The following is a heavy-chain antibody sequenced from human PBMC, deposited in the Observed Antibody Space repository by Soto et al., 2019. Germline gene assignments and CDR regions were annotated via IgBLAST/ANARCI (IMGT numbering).Heavy chain of an antibody. D-gene: IGHD3-3*01. J-gene: IGHJ5*02. Sequence: PSETLSLTCTVSGGSISSGGYYWSWIRQHPGKGLEWIGYIYYSGSTYYNPSLKSRVTISVDTSKNQFSLKLSSVTAADTAVYYCARGYYDFWSGYYPWFDPWGQGTLVTVSS. CDR3: ARGYYDFWSGYYPWFDP. CDR2: IYYSGST. V-gene: IGHV4-31*03. CDR1: GGSISSGGYY.